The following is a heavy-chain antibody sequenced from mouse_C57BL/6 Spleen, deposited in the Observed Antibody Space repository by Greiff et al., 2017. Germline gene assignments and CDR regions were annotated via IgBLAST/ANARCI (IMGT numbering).Heavy chain of an antibody. Sequence: QVQLQQPGTELVKPGASVKLSCKASGYTFTSYWMHWVKQRPGHGLEWIGNINPSNGGSNYNEKFKSKGTLTVDKSSSTAYMQLSSLTSEDSAVYYCARREGQLDFDYWGQGTTLTVSS. V-gene: IGHV1-53*01. CDR3: ARREGQLDFDY. D-gene: IGHD6-1*01. CDR1: GYTFTSYW. J-gene: IGHJ2*01. CDR2: INPSNGGS.